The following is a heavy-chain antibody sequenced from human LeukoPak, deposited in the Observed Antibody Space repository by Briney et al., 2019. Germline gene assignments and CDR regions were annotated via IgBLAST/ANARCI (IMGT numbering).Heavy chain of an antibody. D-gene: IGHD3-10*01. CDR2: ISGSGGST. Sequence: GGSLRLSCAASGFTFSSYAMSWVRQAPGKGLEWVSAISGSGGSTYYADSVKGRFTISRDNAKNSLYLQMNSLRAEDTAVYYCASRSGSYYSWFDPWGQGTLVTVSS. CDR1: GFTFSSYA. J-gene: IGHJ5*02. CDR3: ASRSGSYYSWFDP. V-gene: IGHV3-23*01.